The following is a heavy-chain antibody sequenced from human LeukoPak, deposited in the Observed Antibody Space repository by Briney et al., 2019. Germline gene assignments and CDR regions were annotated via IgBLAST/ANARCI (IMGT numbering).Heavy chain of an antibody. D-gene: IGHD2-8*01. Sequence: PSETLSLTCTVSGGSISSGSYYWSWIRQPAGKGLEWIGRIYTSGSTNYNPSLKSRVTISVDTSKNQFSLKLSSVTAADTAVYYCARALLISRRGHDAFDIWGQGTMVTVSS. CDR1: GGSISSGSYY. V-gene: IGHV4-61*02. CDR2: IYTSGST. CDR3: ARALLISRRGHDAFDI. J-gene: IGHJ3*02.